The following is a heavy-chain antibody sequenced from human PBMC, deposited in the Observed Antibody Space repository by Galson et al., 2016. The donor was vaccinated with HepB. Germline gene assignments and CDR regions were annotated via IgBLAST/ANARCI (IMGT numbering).Heavy chain of an antibody. J-gene: IGHJ2*01. D-gene: IGHD3-3*01. CDR3: ARGRFFDL. CDR2: IGSSGSSI. CDR1: GFTFSSFT. V-gene: IGHV3-48*04. Sequence: SLRLSCAASGFTFSSFTMNWVRQAPGKGPEWVSYIGSSGSSIYYADSVRGRFTISRDNAKNSLFLQMNSLRVDDTAVYYCARGRFFDLWGRGTLVTVSS.